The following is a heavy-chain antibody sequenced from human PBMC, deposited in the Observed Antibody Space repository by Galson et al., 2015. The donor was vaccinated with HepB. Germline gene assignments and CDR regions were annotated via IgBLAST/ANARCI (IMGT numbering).Heavy chain of an antibody. CDR3: ASQYYDFWSGYYWGWFDP. V-gene: IGHV4-30-4*01. D-gene: IGHD3-3*01. CDR1: GGSISSGDYY. J-gene: IGHJ5*02. Sequence: LSLTCTVSGGSISSGDYYWSWIRQPPGKGLEWIGYIYYSGSTYYNPSLKSRVTISVDTSKNQFSLKLSSVTAADTAVYYCASQYYDFWSGYYWGWFDPWGQGTLVTVSS. CDR2: IYYSGST.